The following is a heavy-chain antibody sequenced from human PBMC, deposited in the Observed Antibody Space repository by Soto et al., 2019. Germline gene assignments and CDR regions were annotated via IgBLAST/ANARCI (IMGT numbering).Heavy chain of an antibody. CDR1: GGSFSSSY. Sequence: QVQLQESGPGLVKPSETLSLTCTVSGGSFSSSYWTWFRQPPGKGLEWIGYIYYSGSTNYNPSLKSRVTISVDTSKNQFSLKLSSVTAADTAVYYCARQTYYYYMDVWGKGTTVTVSS. CDR2: IYYSGST. J-gene: IGHJ6*03. CDR3: ARQTYYYYMDV. V-gene: IGHV4-59*08.